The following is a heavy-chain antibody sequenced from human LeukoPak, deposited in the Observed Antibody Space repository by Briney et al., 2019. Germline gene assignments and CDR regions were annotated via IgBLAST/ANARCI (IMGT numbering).Heavy chain of an antibody. CDR1: GFTFGSYW. J-gene: IGHJ5*02. Sequence: PGGSLRLSCEASGFTFGSYWMHWVRQVPGKGLLWVSRINSDGNRTDYADSVKGRFTISRDNAKNMLYLQTSSLRAEDTAVYYCIRAGRGDCTGGKCYSWFDPWGQGTLVTVSS. V-gene: IGHV3-74*01. D-gene: IGHD2-15*01. CDR2: INSDGNRT. CDR3: IRAGRGDCTGGKCYSWFDP.